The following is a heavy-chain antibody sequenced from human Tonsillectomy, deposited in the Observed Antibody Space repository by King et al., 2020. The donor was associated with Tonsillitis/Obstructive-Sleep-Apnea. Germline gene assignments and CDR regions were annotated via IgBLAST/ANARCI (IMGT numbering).Heavy chain of an antibody. V-gene: IGHV3-20*01. D-gene: IGHD3-22*01. CDR3: AGQGGYFYYSHWDL. CDR1: GFTFDDYG. CDR2: INWNGGGT. J-gene: IGHJ6*03. Sequence: VQLVESGGGVVRPGGSLRLSCAASGFTFDDYGMSWVRQAPGKGLEWVSAINWNGGGTGYADSVKGRFSISRDNAKKLVYLQMNSLRAEDTALYHCAGQGGYFYYSHWDLGGKGPRVPV.